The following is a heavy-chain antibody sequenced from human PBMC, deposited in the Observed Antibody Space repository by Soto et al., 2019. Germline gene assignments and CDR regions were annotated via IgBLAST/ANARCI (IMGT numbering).Heavy chain of an antibody. D-gene: IGHD6-13*01. CDR3: AGHPERIAEIGWFDP. V-gene: IGHV3-48*01. CDR2: ISSSSSTI. Sequence: EVQLVESGGGLVQPGGSLRLSCAASGFTFSSYSMNWVRQAPGKGLEWVSYISSSSSTIYYEDPVKGRFTISSDKAKNSMYLQMNSRRAEDTAVYYCAGHPERIAEIGWFDPWGQGTLVTVSS. J-gene: IGHJ5*02. CDR1: GFTFSSYS.